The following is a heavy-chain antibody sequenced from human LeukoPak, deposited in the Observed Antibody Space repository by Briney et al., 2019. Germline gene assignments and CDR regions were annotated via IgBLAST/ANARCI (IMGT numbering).Heavy chain of an antibody. D-gene: IGHD3-22*01. Sequence: GGSLRLSCAASGFTFSDYYMSWIRQAPGKGLEWVSYISSSGSTIYYADSVKGRFTISRDNAKNSLYLQMNSLRAEDTAAYYCARDRSNYYDSSGYYYEVDYYFDYWGQGTLVTVSS. CDR2: ISSSGSTI. V-gene: IGHV3-11*01. J-gene: IGHJ4*02. CDR1: GFTFSDYY. CDR3: ARDRSNYYDSSGYYYEVDYYFDY.